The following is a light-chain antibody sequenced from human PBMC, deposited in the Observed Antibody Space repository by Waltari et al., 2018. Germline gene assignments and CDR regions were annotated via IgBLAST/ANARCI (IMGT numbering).Light chain of an antibody. CDR2: DAS. CDR3: QQYDSLPYT. J-gene: IGKJ2*01. CDR1: QDISNY. Sequence: DIQMTQSPSSLSASVGARVTISCQASQDISNYLNWYQQKPHKAPKLLIYDASDLETGVPSRFSGTGSETHFTLTISSLRPEDIATYYCQQYDSLPYTFGQGTKLEI. V-gene: IGKV1-33*01.